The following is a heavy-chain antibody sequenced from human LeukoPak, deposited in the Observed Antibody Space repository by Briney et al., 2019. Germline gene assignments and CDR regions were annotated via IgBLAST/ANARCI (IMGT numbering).Heavy chain of an antibody. V-gene: IGHV4-39*07. CDR1: GGSISSNNYY. CDR3: ARSTYDTLPDH. Sequence: SETLSLTCTVSGGSISSNNYYWGWIRQPPGKGLEWIAYIYYSGSTYYNPSLKSRVTISVDTSKNQFSLKLSSVTAADTAVYYCARSTYDTLPDHWGQGTLVTVSS. CDR2: IYYSGST. J-gene: IGHJ4*02. D-gene: IGHD3-22*01.